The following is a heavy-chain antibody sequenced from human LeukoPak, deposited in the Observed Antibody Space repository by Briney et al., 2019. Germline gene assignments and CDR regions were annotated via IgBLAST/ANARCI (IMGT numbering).Heavy chain of an antibody. V-gene: IGHV4-34*01. J-gene: IGHJ4*02. Sequence: SETLSLTCAVYGGSFSGYYWSWIRQPPGKGLEWIGEIKYSGSTNYNPSLKSRVTISVDTSNNQFSLKLSSVTAADTAVYYCARGRTGITMVRGVIQKSLYYFDYWGQGTLVTVSS. CDR1: GGSFSGYY. CDR3: ARGRTGITMVRGVIQKSLYYFDY. D-gene: IGHD3-10*01. CDR2: IKYSGST.